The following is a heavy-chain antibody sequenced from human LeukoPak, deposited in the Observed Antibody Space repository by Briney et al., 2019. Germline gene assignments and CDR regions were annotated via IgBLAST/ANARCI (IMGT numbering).Heavy chain of an antibody. Sequence: GGSLRLSCAASGFTLSSYAMSWVRQALGKGLQWVSGISSSGGSTYYVDSVKGRFTISTDNSKNTLYLQMNSLRAEDTAVYYCARDVDYDDEGGFDYWGQGTLVTVSS. CDR3: ARDVDYDDEGGFDY. J-gene: IGHJ4*02. D-gene: IGHD4-17*01. V-gene: IGHV3-23*01. CDR2: ISSSGGST. CDR1: GFTLSSYA.